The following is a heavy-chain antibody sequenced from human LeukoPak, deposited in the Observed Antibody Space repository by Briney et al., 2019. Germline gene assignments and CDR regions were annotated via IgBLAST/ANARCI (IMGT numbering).Heavy chain of an antibody. V-gene: IGHV4-34*01. D-gene: IGHD3-22*01. CDR2: INHSGST. CDR3: ARGLEDSSGYYLSWFDP. J-gene: IGHJ5*02. CDR1: GGSFSGYY. Sequence: SETLSLTCAVYGGSFSGYYWSWLRQPPGKGLEWIGEINHSGSTNYNPSLKSRVTISVDTSKNQFSLKLSSVTAADTAVYYCARGLEDSSGYYLSWFDPWGQGTLVTVSS.